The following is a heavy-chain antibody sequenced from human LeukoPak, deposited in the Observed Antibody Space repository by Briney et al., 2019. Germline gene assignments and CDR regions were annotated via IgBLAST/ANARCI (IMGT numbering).Heavy chain of an antibody. CDR3: ASDYGDLYFDY. Sequence: SETLSLTCAVYGGSFSGYYWSWIRQPPGKGLEWIGEINHSGSTNYNPSLKSRVTISVDTSKNQFSLKLSSVTAADTAVYYCASDYGDLYFDYWGQGTLVTVSS. CDR1: GGSFSGYY. J-gene: IGHJ4*02. CDR2: INHSGST. D-gene: IGHD4-17*01. V-gene: IGHV4-34*01.